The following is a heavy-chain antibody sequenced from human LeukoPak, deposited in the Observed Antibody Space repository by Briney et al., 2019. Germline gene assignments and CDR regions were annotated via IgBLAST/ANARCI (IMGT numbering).Heavy chain of an antibody. V-gene: IGHV4-34*01. D-gene: IGHD1-14*01. CDR2: INHSGST. CDR3: AGGPPPHPHYYYYYYMDV. J-gene: IGHJ6*03. Sequence: SETLSLTCAVYGVSFSGYYWSWIRQPPGKGLEWIGEINHSGSTNYNPSLKSRVTISVDTSKNQFSLKLSSVTAADTAVYYCAGGPPPHPHYYYYYYMDVWGKGTTVTVSS. CDR1: GVSFSGYY.